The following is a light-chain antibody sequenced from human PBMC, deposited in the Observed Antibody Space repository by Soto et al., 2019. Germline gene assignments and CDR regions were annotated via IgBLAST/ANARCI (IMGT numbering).Light chain of an antibody. V-gene: IGKV3-15*01. CDR3: QQYNNWPLWT. CDR1: QSVSSN. J-gene: IGKJ1*01. Sequence: EIVMTQPPATLSVSPGETATLSCRASQSVSSNLAWYQQKPGQAPRLLIYGASTRATGIPARFSGSGSGTEFTLTISSLQSEDFAVYYCQQYNNWPLWTFGQGTKVDIK. CDR2: GAS.